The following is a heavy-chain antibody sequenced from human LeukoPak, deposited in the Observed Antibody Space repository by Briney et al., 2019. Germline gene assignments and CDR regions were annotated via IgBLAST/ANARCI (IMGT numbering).Heavy chain of an antibody. V-gene: IGHV1-8*01. Sequence: ASVKVSCKASGYTFTSYDINWVRQATGQGLEWMGWMNPNSGNTGYAQKFQGRVTMTRNTSISTAYMELSSLRSEDTAVYYCARVGYSSGWYSRAFWYRGQGTLVTVSS. J-gene: IGHJ4*02. CDR1: GYTFTSYD. D-gene: IGHD6-19*01. CDR3: ARVGYSSGWYSRAFWY. CDR2: MNPNSGNT.